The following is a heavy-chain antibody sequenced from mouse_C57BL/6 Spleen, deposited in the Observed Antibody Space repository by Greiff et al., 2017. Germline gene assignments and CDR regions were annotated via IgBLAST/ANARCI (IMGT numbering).Heavy chain of an antibody. CDR2: IYPGSGST. J-gene: IGHJ4*01. Sequence: VQLQQSGAELVKPGASVKMSCKASGYTFTSYWITWVKQRPGQGLEWIGDIYPGSGSTNYNEKFKSKATLTVDTSSSTAYMQLSSLTSEDSAVYYCARSGLSGYYAMDYWGQGTSVTVSS. CDR3: ARSGLSGYYAMDY. D-gene: IGHD3-1*01. CDR1: GYTFTSYW. V-gene: IGHV1-55*01.